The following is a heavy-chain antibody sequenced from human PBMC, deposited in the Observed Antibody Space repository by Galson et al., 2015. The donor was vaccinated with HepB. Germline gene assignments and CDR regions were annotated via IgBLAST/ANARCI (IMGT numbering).Heavy chain of an antibody. D-gene: IGHD1-26*01. V-gene: IGHV3-48*02. CDR3: TRKWAFDI. Sequence: SLRLSCAASGFTLSNYSMNWVRQAPGTGLEWLSYITSSSSHIYYADSVKGRFTISRDNAKKSLYLEMTSLRDEDTTVYYCTRKWAFDIWGQGTMVTVSS. J-gene: IGHJ3*02. CDR1: GFTLSNYS. CDR2: ITSSSSHI.